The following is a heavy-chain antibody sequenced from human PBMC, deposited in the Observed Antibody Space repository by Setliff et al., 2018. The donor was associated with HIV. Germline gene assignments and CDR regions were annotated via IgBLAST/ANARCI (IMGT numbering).Heavy chain of an antibody. D-gene: IGHD1-26*01. CDR1: GYTFTGYY. J-gene: IGHJ3*02. CDR2: INPNRGGT. Sequence: GASVKVSCKASGYTFTGYYMHWVRQAPGQGLEWMGRINPNRGGTNYPQKFQGRVTMTRDTSISTVYMELSRLRSDDTAVYYCARGTRVGANDAFDIWGQGTMVTVSS. V-gene: IGHV1-2*06. CDR3: ARGTRVGANDAFDI.